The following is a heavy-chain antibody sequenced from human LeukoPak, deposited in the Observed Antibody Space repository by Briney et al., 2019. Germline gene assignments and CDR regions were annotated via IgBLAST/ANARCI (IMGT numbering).Heavy chain of an antibody. J-gene: IGHJ2*01. Sequence: SETLSLTCTGSGGSISSYYWRWIRQPPGKELEWIVYIYYSGSTNYNPSLKSRVTISVDTSKNQFSLKLSSVTAADTAVYYCARAPIVVVPAAMHIVATIGYLDLWGPGTLVTVSS. D-gene: IGHD2-2*01. V-gene: IGHV4-59*01. CDR2: IYYSGST. CDR1: GGSISSYY. CDR3: ARAPIVVVPAAMHIVATIGYLDL.